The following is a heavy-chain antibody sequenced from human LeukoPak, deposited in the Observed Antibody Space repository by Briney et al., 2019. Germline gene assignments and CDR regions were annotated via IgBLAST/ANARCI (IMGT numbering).Heavy chain of an antibody. J-gene: IGHJ6*02. V-gene: IGHV3-7*01. D-gene: IGHD4-23*01. CDR3: ARVSYGGLTERLGYYYYYGMDV. CDR2: IKHDGSEK. CDR1: GFTFTTYW. Sequence: GGSLRLSCAASGFTFTTYWMSWVRQAPGKGLEWVANIKHDGSEKFYVDSVKGRFTISRDNAKTSLYLQMNSLRAEDTAVYYCARVSYGGLTERLGYYYYYGMDVWGQGTTVTVSS.